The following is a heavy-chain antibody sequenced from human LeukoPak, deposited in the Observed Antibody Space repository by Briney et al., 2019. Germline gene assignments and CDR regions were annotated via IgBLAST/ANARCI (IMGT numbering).Heavy chain of an antibody. J-gene: IGHJ4*02. CDR1: GFTFTSYE. CDR3: AREVDSVIGSIDY. CDR2: ISYSDTI. Sequence: GGSLRLSCAASGFTFTSYEMNWIRQARGKGLEWVSYISYSDTIYYADSVKGRFTISRDNAKNSLYLQMNNLRADDTAVYYCAREVDSVIGSIDYWGQGTLVTVSS. V-gene: IGHV3-48*03. D-gene: IGHD3-22*01.